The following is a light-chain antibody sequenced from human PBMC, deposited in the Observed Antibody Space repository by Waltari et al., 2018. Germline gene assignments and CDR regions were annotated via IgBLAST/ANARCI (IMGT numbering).Light chain of an antibody. CDR1: QSVSSIY. J-gene: IGKJ2*01. V-gene: IGKV3-20*01. CDR3: QQYGSSPPYT. Sequence: EIVLTQSPGPLSLSPGERATLPCRASQSVSSIYLAWDQQKPGQAPRLLIYGASSRATGIPDRFSGSGSGTDFTLTISRLEPEDFAVYYCQQYGSSPPYTFGQGTKLEIK. CDR2: GAS.